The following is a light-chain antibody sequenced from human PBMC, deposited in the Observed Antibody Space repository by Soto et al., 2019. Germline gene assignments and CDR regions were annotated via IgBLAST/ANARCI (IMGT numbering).Light chain of an antibody. CDR3: SSYTSSSTRV. CDR1: SSDVGGYNY. CDR2: DVS. Sequence: QSALTQPASVPGSPGQSITISCTGTSSDVGGYNYVSWYQQHPGKAPKLMIYDVSNRPSGVSNRFSGSKSGNTASLTISGLQAEDEDDYYCSSYTSSSTRVFGGGTKLTVL. V-gene: IGLV2-14*01. J-gene: IGLJ3*02.